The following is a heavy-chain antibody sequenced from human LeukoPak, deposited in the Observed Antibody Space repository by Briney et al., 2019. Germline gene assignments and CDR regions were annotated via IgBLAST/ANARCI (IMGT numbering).Heavy chain of an antibody. Sequence: GGSLRLSCAASGFTFSSYSMNWVRQAPGKGLDWFSSISSSSSYIYYADSVKCRFTISRDNAKNSLYLQMNSLRAEDTAVYYCARVSTVTTYYYYYGMDVWGQGTTVTVSS. CDR2: ISSSSSYI. CDR3: ARVSTVTTYYYYYGMDV. J-gene: IGHJ6*02. V-gene: IGHV3-21*01. D-gene: IGHD4-17*01. CDR1: GFTFSSYS.